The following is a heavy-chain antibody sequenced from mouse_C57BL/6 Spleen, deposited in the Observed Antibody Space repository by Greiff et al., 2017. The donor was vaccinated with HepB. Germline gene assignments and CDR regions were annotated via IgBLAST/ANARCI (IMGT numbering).Heavy chain of an antibody. CDR1: GYAFSSYW. J-gene: IGHJ3*01. D-gene: IGHD2-3*01. Sequence: VQLVESGAELVKPGASVKISCKASGYAFSSYWMNWVKQRPGKGLEWIGQIYPGDGDTNYNGKFKGKATLTADKSSSTAYMQLSSLTSEDSAVYFCARDDVYPLAYGGQGTLVTVSA. V-gene: IGHV1-80*01. CDR3: ARDDVYPLAY. CDR2: IYPGDGDT.